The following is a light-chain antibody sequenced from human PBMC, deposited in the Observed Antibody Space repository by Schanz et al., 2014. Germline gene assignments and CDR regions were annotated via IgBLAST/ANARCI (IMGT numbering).Light chain of an antibody. Sequence: QSALTQPASVSGSPGQSITVSCTGTSSDVGSYNLVSWYQQHPGKAPKLMIYEDTQRPSGVSNRFSGSKSGNTASLIISGLQAEDEADYYCSSYTSITTYVFGTGTKLTVL. J-gene: IGLJ1*01. V-gene: IGLV2-14*02. CDR2: EDT. CDR3: SSYTSITTYV. CDR1: SSDVGSYNL.